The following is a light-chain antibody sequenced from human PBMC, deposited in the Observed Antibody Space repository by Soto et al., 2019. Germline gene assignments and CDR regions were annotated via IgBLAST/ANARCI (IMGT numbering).Light chain of an antibody. CDR2: DVS. CDR3: SSYTSSSTCEVV. Sequence: QSALTQPASVSGSPGQSITISCTGTSSDVGGYNYVSWYQQHPGKAPKLMLYDVSNRPSGVSNRFSGSKSGTTASLTISGRQAEDGADYYCSSYTSSSTCEVVFGGGTMVTVL. CDR1: SSDVGGYNY. J-gene: IGLJ2*01. V-gene: IGLV2-14*01.